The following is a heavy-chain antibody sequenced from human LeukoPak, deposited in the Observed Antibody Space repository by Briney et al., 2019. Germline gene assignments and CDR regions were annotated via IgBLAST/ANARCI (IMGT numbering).Heavy chain of an antibody. D-gene: IGHD4-17*01. CDR3: TREGMGPTVTTFLDY. CDR2: IRSKAYGGTT. V-gene: IGHV3-49*03. J-gene: IGHJ4*02. CDR1: GFTFGDYA. Sequence: GGSLRLSCTASGFTFGDYAMSWFRQAPGKGLEWVDFIRSKAYGGTTEYAASVKGRFTISRDDSKSIAYLQMNSLKTEDTAVYYCTREGMGPTVTTFLDYWGQGTLVTVSS.